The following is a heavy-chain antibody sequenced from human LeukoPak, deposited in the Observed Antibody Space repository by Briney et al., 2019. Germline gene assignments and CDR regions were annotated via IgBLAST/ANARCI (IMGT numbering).Heavy chain of an antibody. J-gene: IGHJ4*02. V-gene: IGHV1-46*01. CDR3: ARVDGSPDY. Sequence: ASVKVSCKASGYTFTSYYMHWVRQAPGQGLEWMGIINPSGGSTSHAQKFQGRVTITRDTSISTVYMELSSLRSEDTAVYFCARVDGSPDYWGQGTLVTVSS. CDR2: INPSGGST. D-gene: IGHD2-15*01. CDR1: GYTFTSYY.